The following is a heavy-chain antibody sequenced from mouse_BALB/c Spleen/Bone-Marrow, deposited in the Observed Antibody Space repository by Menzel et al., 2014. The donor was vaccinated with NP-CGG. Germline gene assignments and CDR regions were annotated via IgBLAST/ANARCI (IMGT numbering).Heavy chain of an antibody. CDR3: AREGYGNYVWYV. Sequence: EVKLQESGAELVKPGASVKLSCTASGFNIKDTYMHWVKQRPGQGLEWIGNIDPANGNTKYDPKFQGKVTITADASSNTAYLQLSSLTSEDTAVYYCAREGYGNYVWYVWGAGTTVTVSS. CDR1: GFNIKDTY. CDR2: IDPANGNT. D-gene: IGHD2-10*02. V-gene: IGHV14-3*02. J-gene: IGHJ1*01.